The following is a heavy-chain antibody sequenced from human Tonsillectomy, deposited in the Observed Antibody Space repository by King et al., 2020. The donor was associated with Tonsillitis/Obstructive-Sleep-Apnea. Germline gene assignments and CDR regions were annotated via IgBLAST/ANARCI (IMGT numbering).Heavy chain of an antibody. CDR1: GFTFSSYA. V-gene: IGHV3-23*04. D-gene: IGHD6-6*01. J-gene: IGHJ6*03. CDR2: ICGSST. Sequence: VQLVESGGGLVQPGGSLRLSCAASGFTFSSYAMSWVRQAPGKGLEWVSNICGSSTYYADSVKGRFTISRDNSKNTLFLQMNSLRAEDTAVYYCAKVLNSYSSSSGMDVWGKGTTVTVSS. CDR3: AKVLNSYSSSSGMDV.